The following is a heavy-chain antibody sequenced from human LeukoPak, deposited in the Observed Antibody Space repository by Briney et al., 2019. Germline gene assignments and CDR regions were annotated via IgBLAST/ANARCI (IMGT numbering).Heavy chain of an antibody. CDR3: AKDRRGGAAAGPLDY. Sequence: SVKVSCKASGGTFSSYAITWVRQAPGQGLEWMGTIIPIFGTPNYAQKFQGRVTITADESTSTAYMELSSLTSEDTAVYYCAKDRRGGAAAGPLDYWGQGTLVSVSS. J-gene: IGHJ4*02. CDR1: GGTFSSYA. V-gene: IGHV1-69*13. D-gene: IGHD6-13*01. CDR2: IIPIFGTP.